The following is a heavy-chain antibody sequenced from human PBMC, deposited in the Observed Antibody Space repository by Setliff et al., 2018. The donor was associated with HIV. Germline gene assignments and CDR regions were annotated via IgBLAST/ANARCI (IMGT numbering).Heavy chain of an antibody. Sequence: SETLSLTCAVYGESFSGYSWTWIRQPPGKGLEWLGEINHSGSTNYNPSLKSRVTISVDRSKIQFSLKVSSVTAADTAVYYCARGYSGSYYWLDSWGQGTLVTVSS. CDR3: ARGYSGSYYWLDS. V-gene: IGHV4-34*01. CDR2: INHSGST. D-gene: IGHD1-26*01. CDR1: GESFSGYS. J-gene: IGHJ5*01.